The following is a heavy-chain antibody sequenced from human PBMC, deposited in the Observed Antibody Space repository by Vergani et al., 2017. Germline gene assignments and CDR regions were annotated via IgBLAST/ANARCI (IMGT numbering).Heavy chain of an antibody. CDR2: IYYSGST. V-gene: IGHV4-59*01. CDR1: GGSISSYY. D-gene: IGHD3-3*01. Sequence: QVQLQESGPELVKPSETLSLTCTVSGGSISSYYWSWIRQPPGKGLEWIGYIYYSGSTNYNPSLKSRVTISVDTSKNQFSLKLSSVTAADTAVYYCARGELWSHFDYWGQGTLVTVSS. J-gene: IGHJ4*02. CDR3: ARGELWSHFDY.